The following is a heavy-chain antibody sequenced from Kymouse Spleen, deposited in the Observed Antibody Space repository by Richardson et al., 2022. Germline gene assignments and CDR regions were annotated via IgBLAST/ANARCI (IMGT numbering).Heavy chain of an antibody. D-gene: IGHD6-6*01. V-gene: IGHV4-34*01. CDR3: AGYSSSSGGFDY. Sequence: QVQLQQWGAGLLKPSETLSLTCAVYGGSFSGYYWSWIRQPPGKGLEWIGEINHSGSTNYNPSLKSRVTISVDTSKNQFSLKLSSVTAADTAVYYCAGYSSSSGGFDYWGQGTLVTVSS. J-gene: IGHJ4*02. CDR1: GGSFSGYY. CDR2: INHSGST.